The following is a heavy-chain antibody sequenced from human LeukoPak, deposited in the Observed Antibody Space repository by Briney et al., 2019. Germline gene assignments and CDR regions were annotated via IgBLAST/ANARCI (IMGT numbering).Heavy chain of an antibody. CDR3: AEGGYGSGSYYSY. CDR1: GFTFSSYG. D-gene: IGHD3-10*01. V-gene: IGHV3-30*02. J-gene: IGHJ4*02. Sequence: GGSLRLSCAVSGFTFSSYGMHWVRQAPGKGLEWVAFIRYDGSNKYYADSVKGRFTISRDNSKNTLYLQMNSLRAEDTAVYYCAEGGYGSGSYYSYWGQGTLVTVSS. CDR2: IRYDGSNK.